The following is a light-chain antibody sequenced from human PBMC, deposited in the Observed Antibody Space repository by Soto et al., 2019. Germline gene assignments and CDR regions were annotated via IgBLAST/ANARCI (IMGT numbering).Light chain of an antibody. CDR1: SSDVGGYNY. Sequence: QSARTQPRSVSGSPGQSVTMSCTGTSSDVGGYNYVSWYQQHPGKAPKLMIYDVSKRPSGVPDRFSGSKSGNTASLTISGLQAEDEADYYCCSYAGSYSYVFGTGTKLTVL. V-gene: IGLV2-11*01. CDR3: CSYAGSYSYV. J-gene: IGLJ1*01. CDR2: DVS.